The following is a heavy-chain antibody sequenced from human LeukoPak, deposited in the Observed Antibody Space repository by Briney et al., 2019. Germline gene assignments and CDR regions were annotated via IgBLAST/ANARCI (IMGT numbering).Heavy chain of an antibody. Sequence: SETLSLTCTVSGGSISSYYWSWIRQPPGKGLEWNGYIYYSGSTNYNPSLKSLVTISVDTSKNQFSLKLSSVTAADTTVYYCARDRRDYDFWSGYYNLNWFDPWGQGTLVTVSS. V-gene: IGHV4-59*01. CDR1: GGSISSYY. D-gene: IGHD3-3*01. CDR3: ARDRRDYDFWSGYYNLNWFDP. J-gene: IGHJ5*02. CDR2: IYYSGST.